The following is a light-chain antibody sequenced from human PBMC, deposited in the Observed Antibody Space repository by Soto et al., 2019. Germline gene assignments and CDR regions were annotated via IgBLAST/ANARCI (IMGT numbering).Light chain of an antibody. Sequence: DIQLTQSPSFLSASVGDRVTITCRASQGISSYLAWYQQKPGKAPKLLIYAASTLQSGVPSRFSGSGSGTDFTPAISSLQPEDFANYYYQQHNSYLRNPFGGGTKVEIK. CDR3: QQHNSYLRNP. V-gene: IGKV1-9*01. CDR1: QGISSY. J-gene: IGKJ4*01. CDR2: AAS.